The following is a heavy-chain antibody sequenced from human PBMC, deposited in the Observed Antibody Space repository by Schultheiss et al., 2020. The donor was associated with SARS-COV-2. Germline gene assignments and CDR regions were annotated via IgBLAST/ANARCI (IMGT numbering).Heavy chain of an antibody. CDR3: ARVGRDCSHGVCYNAEYFQH. CDR1: GFTFSSYS. D-gene: IGHD2-8*01. Sequence: GGSLRLSCAASGFTFSSYSMNWVRQAPGKGLGWVSYISRSSSTIYYADSVKGRFTISRDNAKNSLYLQMNSLRAEDTAVYYCARVGRDCSHGVCYNAEYFQHWGQGTLVTVSS. J-gene: IGHJ1*01. CDR2: ISRSSSTI. V-gene: IGHV3-48*01.